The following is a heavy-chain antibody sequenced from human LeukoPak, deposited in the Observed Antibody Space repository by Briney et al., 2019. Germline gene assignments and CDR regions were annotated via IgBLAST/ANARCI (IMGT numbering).Heavy chain of an antibody. CDR2: IHHSGGT. Sequence: PSETLSLTCTVSGDSISSGYYWGCSRQPPGKGLEWIGSIHHSGGTYYNPSLKRRGAMSVDTSKHQFSLKLSSMPAPDTAIYYCASDSSSGYYPGLYFQNWGQGTLVTVSS. CDR1: GDSISSGYY. D-gene: IGHD6-19*01. CDR3: ASDSSSGYYPGLYFQN. V-gene: IGHV4-38-2*02. J-gene: IGHJ1*01.